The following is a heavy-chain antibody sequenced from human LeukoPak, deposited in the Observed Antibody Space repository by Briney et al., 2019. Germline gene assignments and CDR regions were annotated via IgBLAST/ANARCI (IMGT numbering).Heavy chain of an antibody. D-gene: IGHD5-24*01. CDR2: IHTSVTT. J-gene: IGHJ4*02. CDR3: ARGRQGMAITFGY. CDR1: GGSISSYY. Sequence: SETLSLTCTVSGGSISSYYWNWIRQPAGKGLEWIGRIHTSVTTNSNPSLKSRVTMSEDTSKNQISLNLSSVTAADTAVYYCARGRQGMAITFGYWGQGTL. V-gene: IGHV4-4*07.